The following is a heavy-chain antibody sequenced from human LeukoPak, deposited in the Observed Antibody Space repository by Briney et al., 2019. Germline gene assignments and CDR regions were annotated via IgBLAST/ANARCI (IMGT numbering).Heavy chain of an antibody. J-gene: IGHJ6*03. Sequence: GGSLRLSCAASRFTFSSYGMHWVRQAPGKGLEWVAYIQYDGSNEQYADSVKGRFSISRDSSKNILYLQMNSLRAEDTAVYYCAKDRCSNGVGCYYYMDVWGKGTTVTISS. CDR2: IQYDGSNE. D-gene: IGHD2-8*01. CDR1: RFTFSSYG. CDR3: AKDRCSNGVGCYYYMDV. V-gene: IGHV3-30*02.